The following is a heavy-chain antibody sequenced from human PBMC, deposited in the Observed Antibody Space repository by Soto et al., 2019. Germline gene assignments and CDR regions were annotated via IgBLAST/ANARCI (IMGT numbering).Heavy chain of an antibody. D-gene: IGHD5-18*01. CDR2: IIPILGIA. V-gene: IGHV1-69*02. J-gene: IGHJ4*02. Sequence: SVKVSCKASGGTFSSYTISWVRQAPGQGLEWMGRIIPILGIANYAQKFQGRVTITADKSTSTAYMELSSLRSEDTAVYYCATKRGYSYGRYYFDYWGQGTLVTVSS. CDR1: GGTFSSYT. CDR3: ATKRGYSYGRYYFDY.